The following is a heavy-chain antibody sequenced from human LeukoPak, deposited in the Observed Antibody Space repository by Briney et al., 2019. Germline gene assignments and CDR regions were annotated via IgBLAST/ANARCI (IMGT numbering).Heavy chain of an antibody. CDR1: GYTFTGYY. J-gene: IGHJ6*03. Sequence: ASVKVSCKASGYTFTGYYMHWVRQAPGQGLEWMGWINPNSGGTNYAQKFQGRVTMTRDTSISTAYMELSRLRSDDTAVYYCARSSSWEYYYYYMDVWGKGTTVTVSS. D-gene: IGHD6-6*01. V-gene: IGHV1-2*02. CDR2: INPNSGGT. CDR3: ARSSSWEYYYYYMDV.